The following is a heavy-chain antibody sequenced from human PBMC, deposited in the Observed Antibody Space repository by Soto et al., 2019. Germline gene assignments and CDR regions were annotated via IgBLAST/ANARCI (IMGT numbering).Heavy chain of an antibody. Sequence: EVQLLESGGGLVQPGGSLRLSCAASGFTFNAYAMTWVRQAPGKGLDWVSAIGGSGGNRYYADSVRGRFTISRDNSKDTVDLQMNSLRVEDTAVYYCARVASDYINSVDNWGQGILVTVSS. CDR1: GFTFNAYA. D-gene: IGHD4-4*01. J-gene: IGHJ4*02. V-gene: IGHV3-23*01. CDR2: IGGSGGNR. CDR3: ARVASDYINSVDN.